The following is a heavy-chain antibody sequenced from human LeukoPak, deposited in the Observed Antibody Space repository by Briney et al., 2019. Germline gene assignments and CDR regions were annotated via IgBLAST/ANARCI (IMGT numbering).Heavy chain of an antibody. D-gene: IGHD2-15*01. CDR3: GSTNSFSY. V-gene: IGHV3-7*01. Sequence: VESLRLSCAASGFAFSNYWMNWARQAPGKGLEWVANIKQDGSETNYVDSVKGRFTISRDNAKNSLYLQMNSLRAEDTALYYCGSTNSFSYWGRGTLVTVSS. CDR1: GFAFSNYW. CDR2: IKQDGSET. J-gene: IGHJ4*02.